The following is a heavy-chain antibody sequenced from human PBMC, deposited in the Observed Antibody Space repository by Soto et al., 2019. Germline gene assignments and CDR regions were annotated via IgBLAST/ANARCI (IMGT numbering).Heavy chain of an antibody. CDR3: AKNQGVELVPLATVDWFDP. CDR1: GFIFENFG. J-gene: IGHJ5*02. Sequence: GGSLRLSCAASGFIFENFGMSWVRQAPGKGLEWISSISGSGFKKYYADSVKGRFTISRDNSKSTVYLELNNLSAEDTAVYHCAKNQGVELVPLATVDWFDPWGQGSVVTISS. V-gene: IGHV3-23*01. CDR2: ISGSGFKK. D-gene: IGHD1-26*01.